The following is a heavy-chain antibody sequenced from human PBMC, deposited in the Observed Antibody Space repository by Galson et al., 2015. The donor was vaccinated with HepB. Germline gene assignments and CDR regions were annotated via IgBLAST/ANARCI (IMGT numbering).Heavy chain of an antibody. D-gene: IGHD2-8*01. CDR2: IYYSGST. CDR1: GGSISSYY. J-gene: IGHJ2*01. CDR3: ARHKGVVPPGLWYFDL. Sequence: LSLTCTVSGGSISSYYWSWIRQPPGKGLEWIGYIYYSGSTNYNPSLKSRVTISVDTSKNQFSLKLSSVTAADTAVYYCARHKGVVPPGLWYFDLWGRGTLVTVSS. V-gene: IGHV4-59*08.